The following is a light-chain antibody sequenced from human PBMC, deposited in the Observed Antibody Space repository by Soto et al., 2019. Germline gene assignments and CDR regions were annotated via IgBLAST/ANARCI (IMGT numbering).Light chain of an antibody. CDR1: QSISSY. CDR3: QHGYSTPLT. Sequence: DIQMTQSPSSLSASVGDRVTITCRASQSISSYLNWYQQKPGKAPKLLIYDASSLESGVPSRFSGSGSGTDFTLTISSLQPEDFATYFCQHGYSTPLTFGGGTKVDIK. V-gene: IGKV1-39*01. J-gene: IGKJ4*01. CDR2: DAS.